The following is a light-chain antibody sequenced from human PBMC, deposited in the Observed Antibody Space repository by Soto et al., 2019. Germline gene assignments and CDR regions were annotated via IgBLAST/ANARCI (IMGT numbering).Light chain of an antibody. CDR3: QQTDSCPRT. CDR2: AAS. Sequence: DIQMTQSPSSLSASVGDRVTITCRASQSISSYLNWYQPKPGKAPKLLIYAASSLQTGVPSRFSGSRSGTDFALTISSLQRDDFETYYCQQTDSCPRTFGQGTKVDIK. CDR1: QSISSY. J-gene: IGKJ1*01. V-gene: IGKV1-39*01.